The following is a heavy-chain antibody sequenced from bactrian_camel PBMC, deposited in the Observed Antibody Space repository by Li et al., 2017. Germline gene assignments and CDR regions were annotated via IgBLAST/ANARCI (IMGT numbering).Heavy chain of an antibody. CDR1: TSTYPYSYYY. CDR2: IDSNGMT. Sequence: HVQLVESGGGSVEVGGSLTLSCVASTSTYPYSYYYMAWFRQVPGKEREGVAAIDSNGMTAYVDSVKGRFTISKDDAANSLYLQMASLKPDDTAMYYCAVDVADCSGGYCCAGVRWRSWGQGTQVTVS. CDR3: AVDVADCSGGYCCAGVRWRS. J-gene: IGHJ4*01. V-gene: IGHV3S53*01. D-gene: IGHD2*01.